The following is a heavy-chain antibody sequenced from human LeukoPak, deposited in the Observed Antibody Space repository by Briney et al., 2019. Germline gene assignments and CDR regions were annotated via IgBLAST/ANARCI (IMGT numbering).Heavy chain of an antibody. CDR3: AKGNQIIGRPAFDY. D-gene: IGHD2/OR15-2a*01. Sequence: QSGGSLRLSCAASGFTFSNYAMNRVRQSPGKGLEWVSSISGSGDSSFYTDSVKGRFTISRDNSKNTLYLQMNSLRAEDTAMYYCAKGNQIIGRPAFDYWGQGTLVTVSS. CDR1: GFTFSNYA. CDR2: ISGSGDSS. J-gene: IGHJ4*02. V-gene: IGHV3-23*01.